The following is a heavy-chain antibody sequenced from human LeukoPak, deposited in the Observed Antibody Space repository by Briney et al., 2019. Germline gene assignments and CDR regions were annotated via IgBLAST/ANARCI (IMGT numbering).Heavy chain of an antibody. V-gene: IGHV3-7*01. CDR2: IKQDGSEK. CDR3: VKLNPDYYDGGVMDNWFDP. Sequence: GGSLRLSCAASGFTFSSYWMSWVRQAPGKGLEWVANIKQDGSEKYYVDSVKGRFTISRDNAKNSLYLQMNSLRAEDTAVYYCVKLNPDYYDGGVMDNWFDPWGQGTLVTVSS. CDR1: GFTFSSYW. J-gene: IGHJ5*02. D-gene: IGHD3-22*01.